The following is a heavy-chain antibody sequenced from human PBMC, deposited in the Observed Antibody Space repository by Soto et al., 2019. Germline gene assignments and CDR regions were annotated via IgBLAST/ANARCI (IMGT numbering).Heavy chain of an antibody. V-gene: IGHV4-59*01. CDR3: AREPRPAGSHYYYYGMDV. CDR2: IYYSGST. CDR1: GGSISSYY. J-gene: IGHJ6*02. Sequence: SETLSLTCTVSGGSISSYYWSWIRQPPGKGLEWLGYIYYSGSTNYNPSLKSRVTISVDTSKNQFSLKLSSVTAADTAVYYCAREPRPAGSHYYYYGMDVWGQGTTVTVSS. D-gene: IGHD6-19*01.